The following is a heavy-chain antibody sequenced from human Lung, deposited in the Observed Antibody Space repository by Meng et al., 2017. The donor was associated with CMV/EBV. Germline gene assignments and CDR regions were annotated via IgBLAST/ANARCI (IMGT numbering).Heavy chain of an antibody. V-gene: IGHV1-2*02. CDR1: GYTFTGYY. CDR2: INPNSGGT. D-gene: IGHD5-18*01. J-gene: IGHJ4*02. CDR3: ARVGERAMVYYFDY. Sequence: SVKVSXKASGYTFTGYYMHWVRQAPGQGLEWMGWINPNSGGTNYAQKFQGRVTMTRDTSISTAYMELSRLRSDDTAVYYCARVGERAMVYYFDYWGQGTLVTVSS.